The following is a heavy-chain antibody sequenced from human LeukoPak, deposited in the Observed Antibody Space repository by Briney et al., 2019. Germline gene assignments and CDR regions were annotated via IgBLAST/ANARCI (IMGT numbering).Heavy chain of an antibody. CDR1: GFSFSSYA. Sequence: PGGSLRLSCATSGFSFSSYAMSWVRQAPGKGLDWVSVIYSGGSTYYADSVKGRFTISRDNSKNTLYLQMNSLRAEDTAVYYCARVVRNYYDSSGYYYYYYMDVWGKGTTVTISS. CDR3: ARVVRNYYDSSGYYYYYYMDV. V-gene: IGHV3-66*01. CDR2: IYSGGST. D-gene: IGHD3-22*01. J-gene: IGHJ6*03.